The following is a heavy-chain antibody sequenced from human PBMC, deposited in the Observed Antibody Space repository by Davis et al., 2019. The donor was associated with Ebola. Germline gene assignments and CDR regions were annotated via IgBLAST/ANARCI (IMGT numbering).Heavy chain of an antibody. CDR2: VYPGDSDT. J-gene: IGHJ4*02. Sequence: PGGSLRLSCTASGYIFSNYWIGWVRQMPGKGLEWMGIVYPGDSDTRYNPSFQGQVTMSADKSINTAYLHWSSLKASDSAMYYCVRRPSLAGAPTDYWGQGTLVTVSS. D-gene: IGHD1-26*01. CDR1: GYIFSNYW. CDR3: VRRPSLAGAPTDY. V-gene: IGHV5-51*01.